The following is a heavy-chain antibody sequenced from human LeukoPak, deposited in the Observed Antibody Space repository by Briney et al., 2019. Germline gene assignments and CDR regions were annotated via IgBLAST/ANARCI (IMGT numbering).Heavy chain of an antibody. V-gene: IGHV3-7*03. D-gene: IGHD3-10*01. CDR2: IKEDGSEK. Sequence: GGSLRLSCAASGFTFSSYWMSWVRQAPGKGLEWVAYIKEDGSEKYYVDSVKGRFTISRDDSKSIAYLQVNSLKTEDTAVYYCTGSFGELSFFAYWGQGTLVTVSS. CDR1: GFTFSSYW. CDR3: TGSFGELSFFAY. J-gene: IGHJ4*02.